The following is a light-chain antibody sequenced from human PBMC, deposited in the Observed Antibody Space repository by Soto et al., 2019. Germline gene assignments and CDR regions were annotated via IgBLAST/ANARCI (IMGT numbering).Light chain of an antibody. Sequence: EIVLTQSPATLSLSPGERATLSCRASQSVGNNLAWYQQKPGQAPGLLIYEASTRATGIPARFSGSGSGTDFTLTISSLEPEDFAVYFCQQYASSSYPFGQGTKLEIK. CDR3: QQYASSSYP. CDR1: QSVGNN. J-gene: IGKJ2*01. V-gene: IGKV3-11*01. CDR2: EAS.